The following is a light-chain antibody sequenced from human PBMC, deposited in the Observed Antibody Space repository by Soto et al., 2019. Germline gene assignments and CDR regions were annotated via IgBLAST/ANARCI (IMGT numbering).Light chain of an antibody. CDR3: QLYGTSPLT. Sequence: VLTQSPGTLSLSPGDRATLSCRASQSVSGTSLAWYLQKPGQAPRLLIYNAVSRAAGIPDRFSGSGSGTDFSLTINRLEPYDFAVYYCQLYGTSPLTFGQGTKVDIK. CDR2: NAV. CDR1: QSVSGTS. J-gene: IGKJ1*01. V-gene: IGKV3-20*01.